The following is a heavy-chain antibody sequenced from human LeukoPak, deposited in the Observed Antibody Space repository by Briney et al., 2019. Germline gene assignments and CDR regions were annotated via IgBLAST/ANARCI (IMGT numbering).Heavy chain of an antibody. CDR3: ARRRGSWDNYYYYYMDV. CDR2: MYYSGST. D-gene: IGHD1-26*01. J-gene: IGHJ6*03. V-gene: IGHV4-39*01. CDR1: GGSISSSSYY. Sequence: SETLSLTCTVSGGSISSSSYYWGWIRQPPGKGLEWIGSMYYSGSTYYNPSLKSRVTISVDTSKNQFYLKLSSVTAADTAVYYCARRRGSWDNYYYYYMDVWGKGTTVTVSS.